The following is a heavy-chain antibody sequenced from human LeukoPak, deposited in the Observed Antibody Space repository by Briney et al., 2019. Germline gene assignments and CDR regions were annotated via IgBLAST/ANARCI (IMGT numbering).Heavy chain of an antibody. CDR3: ARDGAYSSSSPSYYYYYYMDV. D-gene: IGHD6-6*01. Sequence: SVKVSCKASGGTFSSYAISWVRQAPGQGLEWMGGIIPIFGTANYAQKFQGRVTITTDESTSTAYMELSSLRSEDTAVYYCARDGAYSSSSPSYYYYYYMDVWGKGTTVTVSS. J-gene: IGHJ6*03. V-gene: IGHV1-69*05. CDR2: IIPIFGTA. CDR1: GGTFSSYA.